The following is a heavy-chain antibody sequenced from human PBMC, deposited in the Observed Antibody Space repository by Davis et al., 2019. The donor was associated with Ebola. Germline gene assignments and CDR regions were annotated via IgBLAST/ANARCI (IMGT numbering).Heavy chain of an antibody. J-gene: IGHJ6*02. D-gene: IGHD1-26*01. V-gene: IGHV1-46*03. CDR2: INPSGGST. Sequence: GESLKISCKGSGYSFTSYYMHWVRQAPGQGLEWMGIINPSGGSTSYAQKFQGRVTMTRDTSTSTVYMELSSLRSEDTAVYYCARGVGATPYGMDVWGQGTTVTVSS. CDR3: ARGVGATPYGMDV. CDR1: GYSFTSYY.